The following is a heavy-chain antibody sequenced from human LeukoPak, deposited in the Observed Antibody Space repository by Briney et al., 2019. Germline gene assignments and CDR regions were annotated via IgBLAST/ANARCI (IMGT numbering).Heavy chain of an antibody. Sequence: PSESLSLTCAVYTDSFNDYFWSWIRQSPGKGLEWIGEINHREYTNYNPAPGSGVTTTVDTTKKKFSLKLISGTAADAAVYYCWRGYYYKDGWDKGAAVTVSS. CDR1: TDSFNDYF. V-gene: IGHV4-34*01. J-gene: IGHJ6*03. CDR2: INHREYT. CDR3: WRGYYYKDG.